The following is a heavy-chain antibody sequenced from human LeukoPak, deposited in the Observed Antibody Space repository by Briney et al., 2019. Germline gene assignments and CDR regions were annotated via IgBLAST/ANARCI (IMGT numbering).Heavy chain of an antibody. CDR3: ARVISGWLAT. V-gene: IGHV1-69*13. D-gene: IGHD5-24*01. CDR1: GGTFSSYA. Sequence: SVKVSCKASGGTFSSYAISWVRQAPGQGLEWMGGIIPIFGTANYAQKFQGRVTITADESTSTAYMELSSLRSEDTAAYYCARVISGWLATWGQGTLVTVSS. CDR2: IIPIFGTA. J-gene: IGHJ5*02.